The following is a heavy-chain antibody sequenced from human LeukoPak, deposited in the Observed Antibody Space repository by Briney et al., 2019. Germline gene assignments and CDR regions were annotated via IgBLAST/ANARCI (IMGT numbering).Heavy chain of an antibody. Sequence: ASVKVSCKASGYTFTSYGISWVRQAPGQGLEWMGWINPNSGGTNYAQKFQGRVTMTRDTSISTAYMELSRLRSDDTAVYYCARDARRVVPAELSWWGQGTLVTVSS. V-gene: IGHV1-2*02. D-gene: IGHD2-2*01. CDR2: INPNSGGT. CDR3: ARDARRVVPAELSW. CDR1: GYTFTSYG. J-gene: IGHJ4*02.